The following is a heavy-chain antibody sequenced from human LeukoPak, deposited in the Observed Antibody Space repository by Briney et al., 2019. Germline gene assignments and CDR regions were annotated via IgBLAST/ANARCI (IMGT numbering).Heavy chain of an antibody. D-gene: IGHD3-10*01. J-gene: IGHJ4*02. Sequence: PSETLSLTCAVYGGSFSGYYWSWIRQPPGKGLEWIGEINHSGSTNYNPSLKSRVTISVDTSKNQFYLKLSSVTAADTAVYYCARKGLWFGEPWGQGTLVTVSS. CDR3: ARKGLWFGEP. V-gene: IGHV4-34*01. CDR1: GGSFSGYY. CDR2: INHSGST.